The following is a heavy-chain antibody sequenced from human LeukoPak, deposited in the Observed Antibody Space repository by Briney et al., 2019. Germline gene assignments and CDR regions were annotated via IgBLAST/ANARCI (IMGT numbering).Heavy chain of an antibody. D-gene: IGHD6-13*01. V-gene: IGHV4-59*08. CDR1: GDSISSFY. CDR2: IYYSGSP. CDR3: ATLYSSSWYRGDY. Sequence: PSETLSLTCTVSGDSISSFYWSWIRQPPRKGLDWIGYIYYSGSPTYNPSLKSRVTISVDTSKNQFSLRLSSVTAADTAVYYCATLYSSSWYRGDYWGQGILVTVSS. J-gene: IGHJ4*02.